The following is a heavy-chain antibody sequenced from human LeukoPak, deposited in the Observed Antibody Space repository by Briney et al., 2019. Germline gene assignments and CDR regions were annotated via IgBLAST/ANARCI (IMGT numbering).Heavy chain of an antibody. J-gene: IGHJ4*02. CDR1: GRTFSFYW. V-gene: IGHV3-7*05. CDR3: ARGKYYFDY. CDR2: IKEGGSEK. Sequence: GGSLRLSCAASGRTFSFYWMSWVRQAPGKGLEWVANIKEGGSEKYYVDSVKGRFTISRDNAKNSLFLQLDSLRAEDTAVYYCARGKYYFDYWGQGTLVTVSS.